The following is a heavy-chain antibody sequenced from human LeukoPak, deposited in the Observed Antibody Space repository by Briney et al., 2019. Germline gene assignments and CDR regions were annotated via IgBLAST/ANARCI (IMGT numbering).Heavy chain of an antibody. Sequence: GGSLRLSCAASGFTFDDYAMHWVRQAPGKGLEWVSGISWNSGSIGYADSVKGRFTISRDNAKNSLYLQMNSLRAEDTALYYCAKMEGGPHCSGGSCYHTNWFDPWGQGTLVTVSS. CDR2: ISWNSGSI. J-gene: IGHJ5*02. CDR1: GFTFDDYA. V-gene: IGHV3-9*01. CDR3: AKMEGGPHCSGGSCYHTNWFDP. D-gene: IGHD2-15*01.